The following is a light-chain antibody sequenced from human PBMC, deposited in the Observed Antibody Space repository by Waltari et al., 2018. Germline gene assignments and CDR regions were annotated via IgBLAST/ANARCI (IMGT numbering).Light chain of an antibody. V-gene: IGLV2-23*01. J-gene: IGLJ2*01. CDR1: SSDIGNYNFF. CDR3: CSYGVRVF. CDR2: EGN. Sequence: QSALTQPASVSGSPGQSITISCTGTSSDIGNYNFFVSWYQHRPGEAPKLSISEGNVRPSGVSDRFSGSKSGNAASLTISGLQAEDEAHYYCCSYGVRVFFGGGTKLTVL.